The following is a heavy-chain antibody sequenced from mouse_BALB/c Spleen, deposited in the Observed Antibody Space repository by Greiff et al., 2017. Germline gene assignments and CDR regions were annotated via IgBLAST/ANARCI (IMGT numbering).Heavy chain of an antibody. D-gene: IGHD1-1*01. Sequence: VQLQQSGPGLVQPSQSLSITCTVSGFSLTSYGVHWVRQSPGKGLEWLGVIWSGGSTDYNAAFISRLSISKDNSKSQVFLKMNSLQTDDTAMYYCARDHTTVVARYFDVWGAGTTVTVSS. V-gene: IGHV2-2*01. CDR3: ARDHTTVVARYFDV. J-gene: IGHJ1*01. CDR1: GFSLTSYG. CDR2: IWSGGST.